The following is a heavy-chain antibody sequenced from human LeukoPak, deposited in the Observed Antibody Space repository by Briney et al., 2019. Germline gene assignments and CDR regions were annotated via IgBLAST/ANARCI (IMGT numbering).Heavy chain of an antibody. CDR1: GFTFSSYA. V-gene: IGHV3-30-3*01. CDR2: ISYDGSNK. D-gene: IGHD5-18*01. J-gene: IGHJ6*02. Sequence: GGSLRLSCAASGFTFSSYAMHWVRQAPGKGLEWVAVISYDGSNKYYADSVKGRFTISRDNSKNTLYLQMNSLRAEDTAVYYCARDRDTAMVNSYYGMDIWGQGTTVTVSS. CDR3: ARDRDTAMVNSYYGMDI.